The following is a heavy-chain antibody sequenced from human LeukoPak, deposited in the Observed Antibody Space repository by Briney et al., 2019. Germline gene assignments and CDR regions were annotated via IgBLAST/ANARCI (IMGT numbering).Heavy chain of an antibody. Sequence: GGSLRLSCAASGFTFDDYTMHWVRQIPGKGLEWVSVIYSGGSTYYADSVKGRFTISRDNSKNTLYLQMNSLRAEDTAVYYCARGYYYWGQGTLVTVSS. CDR3: ARGYYY. V-gene: IGHV3-53*01. J-gene: IGHJ4*02. CDR1: GFTFDDYT. CDR2: IYSGGST. D-gene: IGHD2-21*01.